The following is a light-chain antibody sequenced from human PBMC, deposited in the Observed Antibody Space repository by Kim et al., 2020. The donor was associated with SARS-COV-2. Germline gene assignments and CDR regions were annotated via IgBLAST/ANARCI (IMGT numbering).Light chain of an antibody. CDR3: SSYTSSSTLNVV. CDR2: DVS. V-gene: IGLV2-14*03. J-gene: IGLJ2*01. CDR1: SSDVGGYNY. Sequence: SITISFTGTSSDVGGYNYVSWYQQHPGKAPNLMIYDVSNRPSGVSNRFSGSKSGNTASLTISGLQAEDEADYYCSSYTSSSTLNVVFGGGTQLTVL.